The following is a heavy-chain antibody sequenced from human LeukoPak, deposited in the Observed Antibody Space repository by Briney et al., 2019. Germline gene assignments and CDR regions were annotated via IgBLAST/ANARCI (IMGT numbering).Heavy chain of an antibody. V-gene: IGHV1-69*05. D-gene: IGHD5-18*01. CDR1: GGTFSSYA. Sequence: ASVKVSCKASGGTFSSYAISWVRQAPGQGLEWMGRIIPIFGTANYAQKFQGRVTITTDESTSTAYMELSSLRSEDTAVYYCARVVGYTSFFDYWGQGTLVTVSS. CDR2: IIPIFGTA. CDR3: ARVVGYTSFFDY. J-gene: IGHJ4*02.